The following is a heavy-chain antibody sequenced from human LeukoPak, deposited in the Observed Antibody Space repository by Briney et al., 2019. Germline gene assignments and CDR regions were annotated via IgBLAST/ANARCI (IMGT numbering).Heavy chain of an antibody. V-gene: IGHV1-2*02. CDR1: GYTFTSYY. CDR3: ARASGEQNLRFLEWLSPFPDY. Sequence: ASVKVSCKASGYTFTSYYMHWVRQAPGQGLEWMGWINPNSGGTNYAQKFQGRVTMTRDTSISTAYMELSRLRSDDTAVYYCARASGEQNLRFLEWLSPFPDYWGQGTLVTVSS. D-gene: IGHD3-3*01. CDR2: INPNSGGT. J-gene: IGHJ4*02.